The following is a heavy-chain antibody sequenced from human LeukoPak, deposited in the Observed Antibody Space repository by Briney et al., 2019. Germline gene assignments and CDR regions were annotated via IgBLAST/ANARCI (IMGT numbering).Heavy chain of an antibody. CDR3: ARRGSGWAYNWFDP. CDR2: INPNSGGT. J-gene: IGHJ5*02. D-gene: IGHD6-19*01. CDR1: GYTFTGYY. Sequence: ASVKVSCKASGYTFTGYYMHWVRQAPGQGLEWMGWINPNSGGTNYAQKFQGRVTMTRDTSISTAYMELRSLRSDDTAVYYCARRGSGWAYNWFDPWGQGTLVTVSS. V-gene: IGHV1-2*02.